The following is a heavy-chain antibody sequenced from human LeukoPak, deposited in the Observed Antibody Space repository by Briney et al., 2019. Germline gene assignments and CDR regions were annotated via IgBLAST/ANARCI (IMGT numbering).Heavy chain of an antibody. CDR1: GYTFTGYY. J-gene: IGHJ5*02. V-gene: IGHV1-2*02. Sequence: ASVKVSCKASGYTFTGYYMHWVRQAPGQGLEWMGWINPHSGGTNYAQKFQGRVTMTRDTSISTAYMELSRLRSDDTAVYYCARDLVGYCSSTSCSPRPQNWFDPWGQGTLVAVSS. CDR2: INPHSGGT. CDR3: ARDLVGYCSSTSCSPRPQNWFDP. D-gene: IGHD2-2*01.